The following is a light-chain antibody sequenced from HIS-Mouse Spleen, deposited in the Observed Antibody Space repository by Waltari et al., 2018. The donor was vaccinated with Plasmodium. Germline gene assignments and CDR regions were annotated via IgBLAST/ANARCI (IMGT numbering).Light chain of an antibody. Sequence: QSALTQPPSASGSPGQSVTISCTGTSSDVGGYHYVSWYQQHPGKAPKRMIYEVIKRPSGVPDRFSGSKSGNTASLTVSGLQAEDEADYYCSSYAGSNNLVFGGGTKLTVL. CDR3: SSYAGSNNLV. CDR2: EVI. V-gene: IGLV2-8*01. J-gene: IGLJ2*01. CDR1: SSDVGGYHY.